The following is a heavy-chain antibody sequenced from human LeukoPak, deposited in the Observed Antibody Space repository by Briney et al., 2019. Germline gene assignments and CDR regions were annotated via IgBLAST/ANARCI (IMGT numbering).Heavy chain of an antibody. D-gene: IGHD3-16*02. CDR2: MLYDGTNR. CDR3: ARPFGGVIVYYFDY. J-gene: IGHJ4*02. CDR1: GFTVSSYS. Sequence: PGGSLRLSCVVSGFTVSSYSMHWVRQAPGKGLEWLAVMLYDGTNRYYADSVKGRFTISRDNSKNTLYLQMNSLRAEDTAVYYCARPFGGVIVYYFDYWGQGTLVTVSS. V-gene: IGHV3-30-3*01.